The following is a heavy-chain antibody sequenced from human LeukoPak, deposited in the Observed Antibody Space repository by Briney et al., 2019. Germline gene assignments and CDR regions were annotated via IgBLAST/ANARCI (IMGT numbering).Heavy chain of an antibody. CDR3: ARDRTYFYDSSGYFAFDI. Sequence: ASVKVSCKASGYTFTGYYMHWVRQAPGQGLEWMGWISTHNGITNYAENLQDRVTMTADTSTSTAYMELRRLRSDDTAVYYCARDRTYFYDSSGYFAFDIWGQGTMVTVFS. D-gene: IGHD3-22*01. CDR2: ISTHNGIT. CDR1: GYTFTGYY. J-gene: IGHJ3*02. V-gene: IGHV1-18*04.